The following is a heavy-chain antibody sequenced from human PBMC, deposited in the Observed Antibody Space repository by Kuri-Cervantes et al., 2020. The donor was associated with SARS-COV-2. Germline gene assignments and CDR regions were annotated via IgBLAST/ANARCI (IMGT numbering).Heavy chain of an antibody. J-gene: IGHJ4*02. CDR1: GFNFSRTD. D-gene: IGHD2-21*01. V-gene: IGHV3-30*18. CDR3: AKDHFGVHDF. CDR2: ISYDGKKK. Sequence: GESLKISCAASGFNFSRTDMHWVRQAPGKGLEWVAVISYDGKKKKCIGSGKGRFTISRDNSQNTVYLRMTNLRSEDTAMCYCAKDHFGVHDFWGQGTLVTVSS.